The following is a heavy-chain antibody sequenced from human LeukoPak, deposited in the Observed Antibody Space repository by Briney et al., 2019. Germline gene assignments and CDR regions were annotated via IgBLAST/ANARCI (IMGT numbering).Heavy chain of an antibody. CDR2: IIPIFGTA. D-gene: IGHD6-13*01. Sequence: SVKVSCKASGGTFSSYAISWVRQAPGQGLEWMGGIIPIFGTANYAQKFQGIVTITTDESTSTAYMELSSLRSEDTAVYYCAIAVLGSWYFDPWGQGTLVTVSS. CDR1: GGTFSSYA. CDR3: AIAVLGSWYFDP. J-gene: IGHJ5*02. V-gene: IGHV1-69*05.